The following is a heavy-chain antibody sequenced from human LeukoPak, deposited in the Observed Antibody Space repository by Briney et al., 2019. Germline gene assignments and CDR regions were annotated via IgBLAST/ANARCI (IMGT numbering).Heavy chain of an antibody. V-gene: IGHV1-2*02. J-gene: IGHJ4*02. CDR1: GYTFTGYY. D-gene: IGHD2-21*02. CDR2: INPNSGGT. Sequence: GASVKVSCKASGYTFTGYYMHWVRQAPGQGLEWMGWINPNSGGTNYAQKFQGRVTMTRDTSISTAYMELSRLRSDDTAVYYCARGGAYCAGDCYSDYWVQGTLVTVSS. CDR3: ARGGAYCAGDCYSDY.